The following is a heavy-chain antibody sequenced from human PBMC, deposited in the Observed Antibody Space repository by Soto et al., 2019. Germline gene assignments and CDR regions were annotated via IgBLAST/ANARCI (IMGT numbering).Heavy chain of an antibody. CDR1: GGSISSGGYY. V-gene: IGHV4-31*03. D-gene: IGHD2-2*01. CDR3: ARVSKVPAASYGPFDY. Sequence: PSETLSLTCTVSGGSISSGGYYWSWIRQHPGKGLEWIGYIYYSGSTYYNPSLKSRVTISVDTSKNQFSLKLSSVTAADTAVYYCARVSKVPAASYGPFDYWGQGTLVTVSS. J-gene: IGHJ4*02. CDR2: IYYSGST.